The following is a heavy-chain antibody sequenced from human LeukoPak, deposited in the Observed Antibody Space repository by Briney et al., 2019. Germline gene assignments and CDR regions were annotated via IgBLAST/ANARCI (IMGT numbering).Heavy chain of an antibody. CDR1: GFTFSSYG. CDR3: AKDQVRDTVMGRWGY. V-gene: IGHV3-30*18. J-gene: IGHJ4*02. CDR2: ISYDGNNK. D-gene: IGHD5-18*01. Sequence: GGSLRLSCAASGFTFSSYGMHWVRQAPGKGLEWVAVISYDGNNKYYADSVKGRFTISRDNSKNTLYLQMNSLRAEDTAVYYCAKDQVRDTVMGRWGYWGQGTLVTVSS.